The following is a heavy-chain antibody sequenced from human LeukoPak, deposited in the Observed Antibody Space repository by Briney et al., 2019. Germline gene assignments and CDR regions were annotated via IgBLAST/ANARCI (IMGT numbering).Heavy chain of an antibody. CDR3: ARGQVQDTVQH. CDR2: INHSGST. D-gene: IGHD5-18*01. CDR1: GGSFSGYY. J-gene: IGHJ1*01. V-gene: IGHV4-34*01. Sequence: SETMSLTRAVYGGSFSGYYWSWVRQPPGKGLEWIGEINHSGSTNYNPSLKSRVTISVDTSKNQFSLKLSSVTAADTAVYYCARGQVQDTVQHWGQGTLVTVSS.